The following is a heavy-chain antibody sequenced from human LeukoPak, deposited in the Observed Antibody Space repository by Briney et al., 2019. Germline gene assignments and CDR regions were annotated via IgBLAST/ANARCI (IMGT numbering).Heavy chain of an antibody. CDR1: GFTFSSYA. J-gene: IGHJ4*02. CDR3: AKDGARIVGATFDY. D-gene: IGHD1-26*01. Sequence: PGGSLRLSCAASGFTFSSYAMSWVRQAPGKGLEWVSAISGSGGSTYYADSVKGRFTISRDDSKNTLYLQMNSLRAEDTAVYYCAKDGARIVGATFDYWGQGTLVTVSS. CDR2: ISGSGGST. V-gene: IGHV3-23*01.